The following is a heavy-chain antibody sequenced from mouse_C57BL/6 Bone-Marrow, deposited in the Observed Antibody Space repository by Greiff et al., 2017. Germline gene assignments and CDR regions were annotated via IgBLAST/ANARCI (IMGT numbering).Heavy chain of an antibody. Sequence: EVQGVESGGDLVKPGGSLKLSCAASGFTFSSYGMSWVRQTPDKRLEWVATISSGGSYTYYPDSVKGRFTISRDNAKNTLYLQMSSLKSDDTAMYYSAIWLRRRVAYWGQGTTLTVSS. V-gene: IGHV5-6*01. CDR2: ISSGGSYT. J-gene: IGHJ2*01. D-gene: IGHD2-2*01. CDR1: GFTFSSYG. CDR3: AIWLRRRVAY.